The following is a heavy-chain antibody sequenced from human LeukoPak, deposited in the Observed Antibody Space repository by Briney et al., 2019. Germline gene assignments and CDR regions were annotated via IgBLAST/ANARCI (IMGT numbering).Heavy chain of an antibody. D-gene: IGHD1-26*01. Sequence: SKTLSLTGTVSGFSVTITGYYWSWIRQPPWKGLEWIVHTYNCGSPNYTSFLRSRVTMSMDTTKNQLHLKLNSVTAAATANYYCARDLYRPFYFDYWGKGILVT. CDR1: GFSVTITGYY. J-gene: IGHJ4*02. CDR3: ARDLYRPFYFDY. V-gene: IGHV4-61*08. CDR2: TYNCGSP.